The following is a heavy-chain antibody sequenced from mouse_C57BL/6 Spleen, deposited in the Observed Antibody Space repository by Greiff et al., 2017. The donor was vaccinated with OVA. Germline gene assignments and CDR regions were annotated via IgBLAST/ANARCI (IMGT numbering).Heavy chain of an antibody. D-gene: IGHD3-1*01. Sequence: QVQLKQPGAELVRPGSSVKLSCKASGYTFTSYWMHWVKQRPIQGLEWIGNIDPSDSETHYNQKFKDKATLTVDKSSSTAYMQLSSLTSEDSAVYDCARSGFHTLFDYWGQGTTLTVSS. CDR3: ARSGFHTLFDY. CDR1: GYTFTSYW. CDR2: IDPSDSET. J-gene: IGHJ2*01. V-gene: IGHV1-52*01.